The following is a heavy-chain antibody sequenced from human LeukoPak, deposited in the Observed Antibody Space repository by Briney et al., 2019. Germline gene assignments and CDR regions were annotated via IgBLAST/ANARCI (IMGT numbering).Heavy chain of an antibody. D-gene: IGHD3-10*01. CDR3: ARSSQLRPFGFGELLSWFDP. V-gene: IGHV1-2*02. Sequence: ASVKVSCKASGYTFTDYYMHWVRQAPGQGLEWMGWINPNSGGTNYAQKFQGRVTMTRDTSISTAYMELSRLRSDDTAVYYCARSSQLRPFGFGELLSWFDPWGQGTLVTVSS. CDR1: GYTFTDYY. J-gene: IGHJ5*02. CDR2: INPNSGGT.